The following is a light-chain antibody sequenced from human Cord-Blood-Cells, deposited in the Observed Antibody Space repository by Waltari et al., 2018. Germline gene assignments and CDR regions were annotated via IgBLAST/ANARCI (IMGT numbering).Light chain of an antibody. CDR2: AAS. J-gene: IGKJ1*01. Sequence: AIRMTTSPSSFSASTGDRVTITCRARQGISSYLAWYQQKPGKAPKLLIYAASTLQSGVPSRFSGSGSGTDFTLTISCLQSEDFATYYCQQYYSYPRTFGQGTKVEIK. CDR3: QQYYSYPRT. V-gene: IGKV1-8*01. CDR1: QGISSY.